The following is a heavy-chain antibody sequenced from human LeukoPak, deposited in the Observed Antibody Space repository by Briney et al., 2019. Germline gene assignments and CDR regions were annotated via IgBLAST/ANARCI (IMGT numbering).Heavy chain of an antibody. CDR2: FDPEDGET. V-gene: IGHV1-24*01. D-gene: IGHD6-19*01. CDR1: GYTLTELS. CDR3: ATRYRSGWYYFDY. Sequence: ASVKVSCKVSGYTLTELSMHWVRQAPGKGLEWMGGFDPEDGETIYAQKFQGKVTMTEDTSTDTAYMELSSLRSEDTAVYYCATRYRSGWYYFDYWGQGTLVTVSS. J-gene: IGHJ4*02.